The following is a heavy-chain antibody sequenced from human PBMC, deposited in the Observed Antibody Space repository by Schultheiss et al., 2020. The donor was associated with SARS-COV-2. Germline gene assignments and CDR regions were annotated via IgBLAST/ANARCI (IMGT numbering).Heavy chain of an antibody. V-gene: IGHV4-39*07. CDR2: IYYSGST. CDR3: ARAAAAAGNWFDP. J-gene: IGHJ5*02. D-gene: IGHD6-13*01. Sequence: SQTLSLTCTVSGGSISSSSYYWGWIRQPPGKGLEWIGSIYYSGSTNYNPSLKSRVTISVDTSKNQFSLKLSSVTAADTAVYYCARAAAAAGNWFDPWGHGTLVTVSS. CDR1: GGSISSSSYY.